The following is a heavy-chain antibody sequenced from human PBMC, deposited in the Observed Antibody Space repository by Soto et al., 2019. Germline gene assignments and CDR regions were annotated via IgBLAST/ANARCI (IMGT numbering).Heavy chain of an antibody. CDR3: ARGGLWGSYRQDAFDI. D-gene: IGHD3-16*02. CDR2: IGTAGDT. J-gene: IGHJ3*02. Sequence: EVQLVESGGGLVQPGGSLRLSCAASGFTFSSYDMHWVRQATGKGLEWVSAIGTAGDTYYPGSVKGRFTISRENAKNSLYLQMNRLRAGDTAVYYCARGGLWGSYRQDAFDIWGQGTMVTVSS. CDR1: GFTFSSYD. V-gene: IGHV3-13*01.